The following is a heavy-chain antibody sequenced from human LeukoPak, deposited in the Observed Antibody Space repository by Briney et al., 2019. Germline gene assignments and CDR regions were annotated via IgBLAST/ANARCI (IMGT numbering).Heavy chain of an antibody. CDR2: IYTSGST. V-gene: IGHV4-4*07. D-gene: IGHD3-9*01. CDR1: GGSISSYY. J-gene: IGHJ4*02. CDR3: ARGDYDILTGYPAGLDY. Sequence: SETLSLTCTVSGGSISSYYWSWIRQPAGKGLEWIGRIYTSGSTNYNPSLKSRVTMSVDTSKNQFSLKLSSVTAADTAVYYCARGDYDILTGYPAGLDYWGQGTLVTVSS.